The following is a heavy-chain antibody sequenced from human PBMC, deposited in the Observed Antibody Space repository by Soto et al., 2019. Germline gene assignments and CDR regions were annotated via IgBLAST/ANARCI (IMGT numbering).Heavy chain of an antibody. CDR3: ARDRSRGFRQLVYYYGRDV. CDR1: GFTFSSYA. J-gene: IGHJ6*02. CDR2: ISYDGSNK. V-gene: IGHV3-30-3*01. D-gene: IGHD6-13*01. Sequence: QVQLVESGGGVVQPGRSLRLSCAASGFTFSSYAMHWVRQAPGKGLEWVAVISYDGSNKSYADSVTGRFTIPRDNSKNTLYLQMHSLRAEDTAVYYCARDRSRGFRQLVYYYGRDVWGQGTTVTVS.